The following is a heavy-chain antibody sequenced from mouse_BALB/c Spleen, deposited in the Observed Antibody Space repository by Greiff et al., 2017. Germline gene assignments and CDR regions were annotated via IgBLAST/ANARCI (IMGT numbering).Heavy chain of an antibody. CDR3: ARSANWEGDY. V-gene: IGHV1S81*02. CDR1: GYTFTSYW. Sequence: QVQLQQSGAELVKPGASVKLSCKASGYTFTSYWMHWVKQRPGQGLEWIGEINPSNGRTNYNEKFKSKATLTVDKSSSTAYMQLSSLTSEDSAVYYCARSANWEGDYWGQGTTLTVSS. D-gene: IGHD4-1*01. CDR2: INPSNGRT. J-gene: IGHJ2*01.